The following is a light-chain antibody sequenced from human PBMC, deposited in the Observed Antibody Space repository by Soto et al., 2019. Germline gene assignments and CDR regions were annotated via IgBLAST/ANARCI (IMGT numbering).Light chain of an antibody. J-gene: IGKJ1*01. CDR2: AAS. Sequence: DVQMTQSPSSLSASVGDKVTITCRTSQSISKYLNWYQHRPGKAPKLLIYAASTLQRGVSPRFSGSGSGTDFTLIISSLQPEDFATYYCQQSYSAPPTFGQGTKVEIK. CDR3: QQSYSAPPT. V-gene: IGKV1-39*01. CDR1: QSISKY.